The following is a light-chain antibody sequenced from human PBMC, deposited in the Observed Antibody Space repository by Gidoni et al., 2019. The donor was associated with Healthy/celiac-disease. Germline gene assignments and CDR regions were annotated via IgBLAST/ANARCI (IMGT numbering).Light chain of an antibody. CDR2: GKN. Sequence: AVPVALGQTVRITCQGDSLRSYYASWYQQKPGQAPVLVIYGKNNRPSGIPDRFSGSNTGNTASLTITGAQAEDEADYYCNSRDSSGNHLEFGGGTKLTVL. V-gene: IGLV3-19*01. J-gene: IGLJ2*01. CDR1: SLRSYY. CDR3: NSRDSSGNHLE.